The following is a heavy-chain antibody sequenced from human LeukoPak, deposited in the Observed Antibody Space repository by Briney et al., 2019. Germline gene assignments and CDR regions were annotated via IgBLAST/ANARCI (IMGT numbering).Heavy chain of an antibody. CDR2: ITSDGRST. V-gene: IGHV3-74*03. Sequence: SGGSLRLSCAASGFTFSSYWMHWVRQAPGKGLVWVSRITSDGRSTTYAGSVKGRFTISRDNAKNTLYLQMNSLSAEDTAVYYCARSDDSDYWGQGTLVTVSS. CDR3: ARSDDSDY. J-gene: IGHJ4*02. CDR1: GFTFSSYW. D-gene: IGHD3-16*01.